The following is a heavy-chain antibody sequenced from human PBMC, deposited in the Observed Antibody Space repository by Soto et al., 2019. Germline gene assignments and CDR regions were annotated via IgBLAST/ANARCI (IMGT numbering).Heavy chain of an antibody. Sequence: QVQLVQSGAEVKKPGSSVKVSCTASEGTFNSYTISWVRQAPGQGLEWMGRVIPILGMANFAQKFQGRVMXTXDXXTSTAYMVLSSRRSDDTAVYYCATNYGSGSTHFDYWGQGTLFTVSS. V-gene: IGHV1-69*02. D-gene: IGHD3-10*01. J-gene: IGHJ4*02. CDR3: ATNYGSGSTHFDY. CDR1: EGTFNSYT. CDR2: VIPILGMA.